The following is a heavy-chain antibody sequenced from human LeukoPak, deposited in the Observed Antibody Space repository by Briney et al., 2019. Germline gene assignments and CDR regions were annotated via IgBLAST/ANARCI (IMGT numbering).Heavy chain of an antibody. D-gene: IGHD6-19*01. CDR1: GYTSTTSD. CDR2: MNPNSGNT. CDR3: ARGRGSGHKENWFDP. Sequence: ASVKVSCKASGYTSTTSDINWVRQATGQGLEWMGWMNPNSGNTGYTQKFQGRVTMTRNTSISTAYMELSSLRSEDTAVYYCARGRGSGHKENWFDPWGQGTLVTVSS. V-gene: IGHV1-8*01. J-gene: IGHJ5*02.